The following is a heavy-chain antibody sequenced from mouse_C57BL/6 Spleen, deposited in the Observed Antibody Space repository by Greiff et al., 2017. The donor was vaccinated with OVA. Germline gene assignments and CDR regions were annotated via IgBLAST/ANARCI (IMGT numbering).Heavy chain of an antibody. J-gene: IGHJ2*01. CDR2: INPSNGGT. CDR1: GYTFTSYW. CDR3: ARWHRNGEYYFDY. V-gene: IGHV1-53*01. Sequence: QVQLQQPGTELVKPGASVKLSCKASGYTFTSYWMHWVKQRPGQGLEWIGNINPSNGGTNYNEKFKSKATLTVDTSSSTAYMQLSSLTSEDSAVYYCARWHRNGEYYFDYWGQGTTLTVSA. D-gene: IGHD3-1*01.